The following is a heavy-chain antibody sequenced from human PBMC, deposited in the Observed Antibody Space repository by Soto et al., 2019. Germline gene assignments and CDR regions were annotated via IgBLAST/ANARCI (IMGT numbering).Heavy chain of an antibody. CDR2: IWYDGSNK. D-gene: IGHD3-10*01. Sequence: QVQLVESGGGVVQPGRSLRLSCAASGFTFSSYGMHWVRQAPGKGLEWVAVIWYDGSNKYYADSVKGRFTISRDNSKNTLDLQMNGLRAEDTAVYYCARDPYYYGSGSHDYGMDVWGQGTTVTVSS. CDR3: ARDPYYYGSGSHDYGMDV. V-gene: IGHV3-33*01. J-gene: IGHJ6*02. CDR1: GFTFSSYG.